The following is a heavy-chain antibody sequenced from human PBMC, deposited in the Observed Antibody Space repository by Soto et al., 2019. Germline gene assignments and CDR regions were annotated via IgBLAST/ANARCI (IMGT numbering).Heavy chain of an antibody. CDR1: GFSFSTYN. CDR2: IDASSTHI. CDR3: VRQQYDFLVDP. J-gene: IGHJ5*02. D-gene: IGHD3-16*01. V-gene: IGHV3-21*01. Sequence: GGSLRLSCAASGFSFSTYNMNWVRQAPGKGLEWVSSIDASSTHIYYADSVKGRFNIFRDNGKSSLFFQMDSLRAEDTALYYCVRQQYDFLVDPWGQGTLVTVSS.